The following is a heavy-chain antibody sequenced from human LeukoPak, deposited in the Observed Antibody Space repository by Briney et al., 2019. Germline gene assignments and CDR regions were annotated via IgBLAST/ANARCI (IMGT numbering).Heavy chain of an antibody. D-gene: IGHD6-13*01. Sequence: GGSLRLSCAASGYTFRSYDMHWVRQATGKGLEWVSGIGTAGEIYYPGSVKGRFTISRENAKNSLYLQMNSLRAGDTAVYYCARAAYSSTWYSRYFDLWGRGTLVTVSS. CDR3: ARAAYSSTWYSRYFDL. V-gene: IGHV3-13*01. CDR2: IGTAGEI. J-gene: IGHJ2*01. CDR1: GYTFRSYD.